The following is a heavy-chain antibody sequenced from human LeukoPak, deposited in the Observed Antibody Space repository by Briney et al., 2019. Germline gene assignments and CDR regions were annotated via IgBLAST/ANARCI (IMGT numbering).Heavy chain of an antibody. V-gene: IGHV1-69*01. J-gene: IGHJ5*02. Sequence: SVKVSCKASGDTFSSYAIGWVRQAPGQGLEWIGGIIPIFGTANYAQKFQGRVTITADESTSTAYMELSSLRSEDTAVYYCARYDFWSGFGWFDPWGQGTLVTVSS. D-gene: IGHD3-3*01. CDR2: IIPIFGTA. CDR3: ARYDFWSGFGWFDP. CDR1: GDTFSSYA.